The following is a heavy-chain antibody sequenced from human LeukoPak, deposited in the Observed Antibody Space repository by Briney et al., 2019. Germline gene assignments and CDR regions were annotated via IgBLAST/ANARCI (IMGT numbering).Heavy chain of an antibody. D-gene: IGHD6-6*01. Sequence: GSLRLSCAASGFTFSSYAMHWVRQAPGKGLEWVAVISYDGSNKYYADSVKGRFTISRDNSKNTLYLQMNSLRAEDTAVYYCARDRGSSSGFDYWGQGTLVTVSS. CDR3: ARDRGSSSGFDY. CDR1: GFTFSSYA. J-gene: IGHJ4*02. CDR2: ISYDGSNK. V-gene: IGHV3-30-3*01.